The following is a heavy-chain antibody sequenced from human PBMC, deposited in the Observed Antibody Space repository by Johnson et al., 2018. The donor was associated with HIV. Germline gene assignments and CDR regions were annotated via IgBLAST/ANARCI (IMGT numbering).Heavy chain of an antibody. V-gene: IGHV3-66*02. J-gene: IGHJ3*02. Sequence: VQLVESGGGLVQPGGSLRLSCAASGFTVSSNYMSWVRQATGKGLEWVSAISGSGGSTYYADSVKGRFTISRDNSKNTLYLQMNSMRAEDTAVHYCARVRGMVRGSNDAFDIWGPGTMVTVSS. D-gene: IGHD3-10*01. CDR1: GFTVSSNY. CDR3: ARVRGMVRGSNDAFDI. CDR2: SGSGGST.